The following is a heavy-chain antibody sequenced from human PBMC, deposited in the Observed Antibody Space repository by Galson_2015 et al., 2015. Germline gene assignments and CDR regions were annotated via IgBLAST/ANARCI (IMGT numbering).Heavy chain of an antibody. D-gene: IGHD4-17*01. Sequence: QSGAEVKKPGESLKISCKGSGYTFTNYWLVWVRQMPGKGLEWMGIIYPGDSDTRYSPSFQGQVTISADKSISTAYLQWSSLKASGTAMYYCARQTKAYGDYAFDIWGQGTMVTVSS. V-gene: IGHV5-51*01. J-gene: IGHJ3*02. CDR1: GYTFTNYW. CDR2: IYPGDSDT. CDR3: ARQTKAYGDYAFDI.